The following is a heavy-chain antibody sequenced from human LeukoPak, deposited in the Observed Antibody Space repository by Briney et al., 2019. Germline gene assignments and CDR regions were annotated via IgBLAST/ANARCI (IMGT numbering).Heavy chain of an antibody. J-gene: IGHJ4*02. Sequence: GGSLRLSCAASGFTFSSYGMHWVRQAPGKGLEWVAFIRYDGSNKYYADSVKGRFTISRDNSKNTLYLQMNSLRAGDTAVYYCAKGRTIVVVPAVPFDYWGQGTLVTVSS. CDR1: GFTFSSYG. V-gene: IGHV3-30*02. CDR2: IRYDGSNK. D-gene: IGHD2-2*01. CDR3: AKGRTIVVVPAVPFDY.